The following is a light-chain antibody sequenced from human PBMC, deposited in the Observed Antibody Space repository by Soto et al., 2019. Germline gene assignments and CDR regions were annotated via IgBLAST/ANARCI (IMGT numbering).Light chain of an antibody. V-gene: IGKV3-20*01. CDR2: GAS. CDR3: QQYGRGVT. J-gene: IGKJ4*01. CDR1: QSVSSSY. Sequence: EIVLTQSPGTLSLSPGERATLSCRASQSVSSSYLAWYQQKPGQAPRLLIYGASSRATGIPDRFSGSGSGTDCTLTISILEREDVAVYYCQQYGRGVTFGGGTKVEIK.